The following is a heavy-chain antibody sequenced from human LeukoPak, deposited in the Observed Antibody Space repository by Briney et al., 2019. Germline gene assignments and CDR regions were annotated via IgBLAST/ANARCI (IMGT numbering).Heavy chain of an antibody. J-gene: IGHJ4*02. CDR3: AKDLPRSPAARINYFDY. CDR2: LSGSGGST. Sequence: PGGSLRLSCAASGFTFSSYAMRSARPAPGKGLGWVSSLSGSGGSTYYEDSVKGRFTISRDNSKNTLCLQMNSLRAEDTAVYYCAKDLPRSPAARINYFDYWGQGTLVTVSS. CDR1: GFTFSSYA. D-gene: IGHD6-6*01. V-gene: IGHV3-23*01.